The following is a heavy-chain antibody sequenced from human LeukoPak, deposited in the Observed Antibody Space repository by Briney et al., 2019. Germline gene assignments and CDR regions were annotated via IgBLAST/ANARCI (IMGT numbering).Heavy chain of an antibody. V-gene: IGHV3-7*03. D-gene: IGHD3-9*01. J-gene: IGHJ4*02. CDR2: IKHDGSEK. CDR3: AKDMGDILTGAVLDY. CDR1: GFTFNSYS. Sequence: GGSLRLSCTASGFTFNSYSMTWVRQAPGMGLEWVANIKHDGSEKYYADSVKGRFTISRDNAKNSLYLQMNSLRAEDTALYYCAKDMGDILTGAVLDYWGQGTLVTVSS.